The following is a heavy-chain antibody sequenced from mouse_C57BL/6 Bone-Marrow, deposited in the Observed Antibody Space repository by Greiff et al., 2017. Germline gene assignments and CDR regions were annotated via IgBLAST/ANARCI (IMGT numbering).Heavy chain of an antibody. J-gene: IGHJ2*01. CDR3: ARPYGRSD. CDR1: GYAFSSSW. V-gene: IGHV1-82*01. CDR2: IYPGDGDT. D-gene: IGHD1-1*01. Sequence: VQLQQSGPELVKPGASVKISCKASGYAFSSSWMNWVKQRPGKGLEWIGRIYPGDGDTNYNGKFKGKATLTADKSSSQAYMQLSSLTSDDSAVYSCARPYGRSDRGQGTTLTFSS.